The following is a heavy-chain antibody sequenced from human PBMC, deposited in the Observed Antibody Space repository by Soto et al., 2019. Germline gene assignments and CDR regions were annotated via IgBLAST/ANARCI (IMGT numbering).Heavy chain of an antibody. Sequence: GGSLRLSCAASGFTFSSYWMHWVRQAPGKGLVWVSRINSDGSSTSYADSVKGRFTISRDNAKNTLYLQMNSLRAEDTAVYYCATSAAAPGSFDIWGQGTMVTVSS. CDR1: GFTFSSYW. J-gene: IGHJ3*02. CDR3: ATSAAAPGSFDI. CDR2: INSDGSST. V-gene: IGHV3-74*01. D-gene: IGHD6-13*01.